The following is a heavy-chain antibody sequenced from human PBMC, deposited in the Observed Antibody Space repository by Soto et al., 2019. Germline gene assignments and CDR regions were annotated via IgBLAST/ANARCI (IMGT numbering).Heavy chain of an antibody. V-gene: IGHV4-34*01. CDR1: HGYFRHHF. J-gene: IGHJ3*02. Sequence: SXIMSLTYSVVHGYFRHHFWNRLRHSPGKGLEWIGKIKHGGSSNYNPSLRSRVSISLDMSKNQFSLNLSSVTAADTAVYYCARGGSSDWHVALDRWGQGTTVTVSS. CDR2: IKHGGSS. CDR3: ARGGSSDWHVALDR. D-gene: IGHD6-19*01.